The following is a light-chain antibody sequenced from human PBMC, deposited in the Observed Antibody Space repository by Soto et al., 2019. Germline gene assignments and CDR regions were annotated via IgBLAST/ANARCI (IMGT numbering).Light chain of an antibody. CDR1: QSISSY. CDR3: QQSYSTPWW. J-gene: IGKJ1*01. Sequence: DIQLTQSPSSLSPSVGDRVTITCRASQSISSYLNWYQQKPGKAPKLLIYAASSLQSGVPSRFSGSGSGTDFTLTISSLQPEDFATYYCQQSYSTPWWFGQGTKVDIK. V-gene: IGKV1-39*01. CDR2: AAS.